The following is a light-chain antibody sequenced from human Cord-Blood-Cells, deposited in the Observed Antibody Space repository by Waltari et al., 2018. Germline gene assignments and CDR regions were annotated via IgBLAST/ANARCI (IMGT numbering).Light chain of an antibody. V-gene: IGKV1-39*01. CDR3: QQSYSTPLT. J-gene: IGKJ4*01. CDR1: QSISSY. CDR2: AAS. Sequence: DIQMTQSPSSLSASVRDRVTITCRASQSISSYLNWYQQKPGKAPKLLIYAASSLQSGVQSRFSGSGSGTDFTLTISSLQPEDFATYYCQQSYSTPLTFGGGTKVEIK.